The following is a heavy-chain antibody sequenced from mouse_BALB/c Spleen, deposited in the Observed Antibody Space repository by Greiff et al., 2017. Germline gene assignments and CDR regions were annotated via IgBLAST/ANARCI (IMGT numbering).Heavy chain of an antibody. Sequence: EVKLVESGPSLVKPSQTLSLTCSVTGDSITSGYWNWIRKFPGNKLEYMGYISYSGSTYYNPSLKSRISITRDTSKNQYYLQLNSVTTEDTATYYCARRGDYYGSKWYFDVWGAGTTVTVSS. CDR3: ARRGDYYGSKWYFDV. CDR2: ISYSGST. D-gene: IGHD1-1*01. V-gene: IGHV3-8*02. J-gene: IGHJ1*01. CDR1: GDSITSGY.